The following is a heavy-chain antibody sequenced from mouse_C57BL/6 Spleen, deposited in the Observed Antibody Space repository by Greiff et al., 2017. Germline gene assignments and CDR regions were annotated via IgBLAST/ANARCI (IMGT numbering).Heavy chain of an antibody. CDR1: GYTFTSYW. CDR3: ARYDYDGAWFAY. V-gene: IGHV1-64*01. Sequence: QVQLQKPGAELVKPGASVKLSCKASGYTFTSYWMHWVKQRPGQGLEWIGMLHPTSGSTNYNEKLKSKATLTVDKSSSTAYMQLSSLTSEDSAVYYCARYDYDGAWFAYWGQGTLVTVSA. J-gene: IGHJ3*01. CDR2: LHPTSGST. D-gene: IGHD2-4*01.